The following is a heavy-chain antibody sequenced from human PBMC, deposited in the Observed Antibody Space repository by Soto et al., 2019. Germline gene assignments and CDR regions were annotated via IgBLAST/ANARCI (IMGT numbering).Heavy chain of an antibody. CDR3: ARDSAAAAGLSFDS. CDR1: GYTFTAYY. Sequence: PSVKVSCKASGYTFTAYYMHWVRRAPGQGLEWMGWINDNSGATRYSQRFQGRVTLTRDTSISTAYMELSSLRSDDTAVYYCARDSAAAAGLSFDSWGQGTRVTVSS. J-gene: IGHJ4*02. CDR2: INDNSGAT. V-gene: IGHV1-2*02. D-gene: IGHD6-13*01.